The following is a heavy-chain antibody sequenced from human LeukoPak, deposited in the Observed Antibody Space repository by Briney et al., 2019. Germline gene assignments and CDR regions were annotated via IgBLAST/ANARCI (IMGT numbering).Heavy chain of an antibody. D-gene: IGHD5-24*01. CDR1: VGTFSSYA. Sequence: ASVKVSCKASVGTFSSYAISWVRQAPGQGVEWMGRIIPIFRIANYAQKFQGRVTITADKSTSTAYMELSSLRSEDTAVYYCARDLTRDGYNHDIRYGMDVWGQGTTVTVSS. V-gene: IGHV1-69*04. J-gene: IGHJ6*02. CDR3: ARDLTRDGYNHDIRYGMDV. CDR2: IIPIFRIA.